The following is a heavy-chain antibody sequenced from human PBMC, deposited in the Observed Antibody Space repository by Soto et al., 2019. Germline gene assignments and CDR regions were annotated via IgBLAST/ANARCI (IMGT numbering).Heavy chain of an antibody. V-gene: IGHV5-51*01. D-gene: IGHD2-15*01. CDR1: GYTFTSYW. Sequence: GESLKISCTGSGYTFTSYWIGWVRQMPGRGLEWMAIIYPGDSETRYSPSFQGQVTISADKSISTAYLQWNSLKASGTAMYYCARSPNFCSGGTCYALRFDYWGQGTLVTVSS. CDR2: IYPGDSET. J-gene: IGHJ4*02. CDR3: ARSPNFCSGGTCYALRFDY.